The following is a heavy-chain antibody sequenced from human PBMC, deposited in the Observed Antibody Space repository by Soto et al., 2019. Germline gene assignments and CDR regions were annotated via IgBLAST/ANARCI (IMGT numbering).Heavy chain of an antibody. CDR1: GFTFRNNV. CDR2: ITGSGRDT. D-gene: IGHD2-8*01. Sequence: PGGSLRLSCTGSGFTFRNNVLSWVRQAPGKGLDWVSGITGSGRDTYYADSVKGRFTISRDNSKNMVFLQMNSLRAEDTALYYCAKNGLDNSPSAIDSWGPGTLVTVSS. CDR3: AKNGLDNSPSAIDS. V-gene: IGHV3-23*01. J-gene: IGHJ4*02.